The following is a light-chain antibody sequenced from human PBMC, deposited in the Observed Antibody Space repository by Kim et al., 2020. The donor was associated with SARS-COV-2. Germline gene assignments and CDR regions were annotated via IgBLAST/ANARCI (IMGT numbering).Light chain of an antibody. V-gene: IGLV2-11*03. J-gene: IGLJ2*01. CDR1: RSDVGGYKY. CDR2: DVT. CDR3: CSYAGTYTFVV. Sequence: SVTISCTGTRSDVGGYKYVSWYQQRPGKAPQLMIYDVTKRPSGVPDRFSASKSGNTASLTISGLQAEDEADYYCCSYAGTYTFVVFGGWTQLTVL.